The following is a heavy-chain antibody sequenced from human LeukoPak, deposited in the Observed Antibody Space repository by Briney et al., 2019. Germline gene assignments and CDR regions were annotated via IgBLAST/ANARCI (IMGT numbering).Heavy chain of an antibody. CDR1: GGSISSSSYY. V-gene: IGHV4-39*07. CDR3: ARMVYGFLDWFDP. Sequence: SETLSLTCTVSGGSISSSSYYWGWIRQPPGKGLEWIGSIYYSGSTNYNLSLKSRVTISVDTSKNQFSLKLSSVTAADTAVYYCARMVYGFLDWFDPWGQGTLVTVSS. CDR2: IYYSGST. J-gene: IGHJ5*02. D-gene: IGHD2-8*01.